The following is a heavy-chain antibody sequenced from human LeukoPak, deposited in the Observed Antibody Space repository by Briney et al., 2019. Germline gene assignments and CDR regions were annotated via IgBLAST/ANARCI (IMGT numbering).Heavy chain of an antibody. J-gene: IGHJ4*02. CDR3: AGGGDVSGYYY. CDR2: IYYSGNT. Sequence: SETLSLTCAVSGGSISSGGYYWSWIRQHPGKGLEWIGSIYYSGNTYNNPSLKSRVTMSIDTSKNQLSLKLSSVTAADTALYYCAGGGDVSGYYYWGQGTLVIVSS. D-gene: IGHD3-22*01. CDR1: GGSISSGGYY. V-gene: IGHV4-31*11.